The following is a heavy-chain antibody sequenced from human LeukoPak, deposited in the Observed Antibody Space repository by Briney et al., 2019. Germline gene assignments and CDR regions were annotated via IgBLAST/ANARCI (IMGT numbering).Heavy chain of an antibody. CDR3: ATIAVAGYYFDY. D-gene: IGHD6-19*01. CDR2: INHSGST. Sequence: SETLSLTCAVYGGSFSGYYWSWIRQPPGKGLEWLGEINHSGSTNYNPSLKSRVTISVDTSKNQFSLKLSSVTAADTAVYYCATIAVAGYYFDYWGQGTLVTVSS. J-gene: IGHJ4*02. V-gene: IGHV4-34*01. CDR1: GGSFSGYY.